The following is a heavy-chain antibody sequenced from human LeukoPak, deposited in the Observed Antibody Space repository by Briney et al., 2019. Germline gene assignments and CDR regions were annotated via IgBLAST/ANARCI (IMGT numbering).Heavy chain of an antibody. V-gene: IGHV4-61*01. Sequence: KPSETLSLTCTVSGGSISSGSYYWSWIRQPPGKGLEWIGYIYYSGSTNYNPSLKSRVTISVDTSKNQFSLKLRSVTAADTAVYYCARVSGYDWESFYDYWGQGTLVTVSS. CDR3: ARVSGYDWESFYDY. D-gene: IGHD5-12*01. CDR1: GGSISSGSYY. CDR2: IYYSGST. J-gene: IGHJ4*02.